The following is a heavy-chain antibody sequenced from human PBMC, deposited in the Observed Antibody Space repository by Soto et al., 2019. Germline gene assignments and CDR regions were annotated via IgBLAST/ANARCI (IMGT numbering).Heavy chain of an antibody. CDR3: ARSENYYGSGYNWFDP. J-gene: IGHJ5*02. CDR1: GGSISSSNG. Sequence: PSETLSLTCAVSGGSISSSNGWSWVRQPPGKGLEWIGEIYHSGSTNYNPSLKSRVTISVDKSKNQFSLKLSSVTAADTAVYYCARSENYYGSGYNWFDPWGQGTLVPVSS. CDR2: IYHSGST. V-gene: IGHV4-4*02. D-gene: IGHD3-10*01.